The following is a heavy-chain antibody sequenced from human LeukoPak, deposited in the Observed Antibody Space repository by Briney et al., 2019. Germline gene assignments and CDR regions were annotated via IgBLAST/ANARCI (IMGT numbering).Heavy chain of an antibody. CDR3: ARDPHCSSTNCPFHY. Sequence: PSETLSLTCTVSGGSVSPHHWSWIRQPPGKGLEWIGYIYYTGSTNYNPSLMSRVTMSVDTSKNQFSLKLSSVTAADTAVYYCARDPHCSSTNCPFHYWGQGTLVIVSS. CDR1: GGSVSPHH. CDR2: IYYTGST. D-gene: IGHD2-2*01. J-gene: IGHJ4*02. V-gene: IGHV4-59*02.